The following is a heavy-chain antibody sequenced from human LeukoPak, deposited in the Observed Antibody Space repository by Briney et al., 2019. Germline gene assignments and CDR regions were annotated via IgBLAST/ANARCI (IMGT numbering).Heavy chain of an antibody. CDR2: ISTSSSYI. CDR1: GFTFSSYS. CDR3: ARDSKTYSDYQRIWFDP. V-gene: IGHV3-21*01. D-gene: IGHD5-12*01. Sequence: GGSLRLSCAASGFTFSSYSMNWVRQAPGKGLEWVSSISTSSSYIYYADSVKGRFTISRDNAKNSLYLQMNSLRAEDTAVYYCARDSKTYSDYQRIWFDPWGQGTLVTVSS. J-gene: IGHJ5*02.